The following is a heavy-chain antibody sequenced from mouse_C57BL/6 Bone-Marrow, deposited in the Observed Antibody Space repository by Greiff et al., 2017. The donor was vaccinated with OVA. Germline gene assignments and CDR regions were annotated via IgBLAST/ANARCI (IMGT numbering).Heavy chain of an antibody. CDR1: GYTFTSYG. V-gene: IGHV1-81*01. Sequence: QVQLQQSGAELARPGASVKLSCKASGYTFTSYGISWVKQRTGQGLEWIGEIYPRSGNTYYNEKFKGKATLTADKSSSTAYMALRSLTSEDSAVYFCARRRQLRAMDYWGQGTSVTVSA. D-gene: IGHD3-2*02. CDR2: IYPRSGNT. CDR3: ARRRQLRAMDY. J-gene: IGHJ4*01.